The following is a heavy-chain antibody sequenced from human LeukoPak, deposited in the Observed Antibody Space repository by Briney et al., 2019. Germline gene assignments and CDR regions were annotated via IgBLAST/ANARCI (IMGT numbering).Heavy chain of an antibody. D-gene: IGHD3-22*01. Sequence: SETLSLTCTVSGGFISSYYWSWIRQPPGKGLEWIGYIYYSGSTNYNPSLKSRVTISVDTSKNQFSLKLSSVTAADTAVYYCARGQEHYYDSSGYSGEFDYWGQGTLVTVSS. CDR1: GGFISSYY. CDR2: IYYSGST. CDR3: ARGQEHYYDSSGYSGEFDY. V-gene: IGHV4-59*01. J-gene: IGHJ4*02.